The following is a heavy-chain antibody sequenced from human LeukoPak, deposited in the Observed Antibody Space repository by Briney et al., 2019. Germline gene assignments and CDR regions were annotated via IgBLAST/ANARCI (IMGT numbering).Heavy chain of an antibody. Sequence: PSETLSLTCTVSGSSISSYYWSWIRQPPGKGLEWIGYIHYSGTTKYNPSLKSRVTISVDTSMNQFPLKLSSVTAVDTAVYYCARHDYGSYDYWGQGTLVTVSS. CDR2: IHYSGTT. D-gene: IGHD4-17*01. CDR1: GSSISSYY. V-gene: IGHV4-59*08. CDR3: ARHDYGSYDY. J-gene: IGHJ4*02.